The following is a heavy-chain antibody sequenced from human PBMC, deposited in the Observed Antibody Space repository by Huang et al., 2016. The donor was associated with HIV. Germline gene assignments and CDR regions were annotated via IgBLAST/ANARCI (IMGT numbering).Heavy chain of an antibody. Sequence: QVQLVQSAAEVKKPGSSVMVSCEASGGTFSSYAISWVRQAPGQGLEGMGRIIPRLGTTNYAQECQGRVTNTADESSSTADRGLGSLRSEDTAGDYWARASGRRQRPGGYFDLWGRGTLVTVSS. J-gene: IGHJ2*01. CDR1: GGTFSSYA. D-gene: IGHD3-10*01. CDR2: IIPRLGTT. V-gene: IGHV1-69*18. CDR3: ARASGRRQRPGGYFDL.